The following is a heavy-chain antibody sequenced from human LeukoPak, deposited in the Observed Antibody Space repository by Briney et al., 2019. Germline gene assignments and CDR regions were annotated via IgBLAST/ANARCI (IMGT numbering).Heavy chain of an antibody. J-gene: IGHJ4*02. V-gene: IGHV1-8*01. CDR3: AGVGIAAAEELGY. Sequence: ASVKVSCKASGYTFTSYDINWVRQATGQGLEWMGWMNPNSGNTGYAQKFQGRVTMTRDMSTSTVYMELSSLRSEDTAVYYCAGVGIAAAEELGYWGQGTLVTVSS. D-gene: IGHD6-13*01. CDR2: MNPNSGNT. CDR1: GYTFTSYD.